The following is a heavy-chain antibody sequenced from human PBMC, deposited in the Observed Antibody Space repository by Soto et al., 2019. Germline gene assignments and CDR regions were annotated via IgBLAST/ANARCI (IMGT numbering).Heavy chain of an antibody. V-gene: IGHV3-23*01. CDR3: ALGDWDFSFDY. D-gene: IGHD3-3*01. J-gene: IGHJ4*02. CDR1: GFTFSSYA. CDR2: ISGSGGST. Sequence: GGSLRLSCAASGFTFSSYAMSWVRRAPGKGREWVSAISGSGGSTYSADSGKGRFTISRDNSKNTLYLQMNSLRAEDTAVYYCALGDWDFSFDYWGQGTLVTVSS.